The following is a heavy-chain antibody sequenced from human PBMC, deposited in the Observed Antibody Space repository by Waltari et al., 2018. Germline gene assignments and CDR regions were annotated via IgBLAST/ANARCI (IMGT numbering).Heavy chain of an antibody. CDR3: ARVASMVRAYYF. CDR2: INPATDSA. CDR1: GYTFTSYH. D-gene: IGHD3-10*01. J-gene: IGHJ4*02. Sequence: QVQLVQSGAEVKKPGASVKLSCKASGYTFTSYHIHWVRQAPGQGLEWMGTINPATDSATYAQSFQGRVTMTRDTSTGTFYMELSSLRSEDTAVYYCARVASMVRAYYFWGQGTLVTVSS. V-gene: IGHV1-46*01.